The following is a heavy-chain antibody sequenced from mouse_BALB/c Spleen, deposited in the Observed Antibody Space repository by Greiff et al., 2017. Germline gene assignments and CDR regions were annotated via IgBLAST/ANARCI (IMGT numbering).Heavy chain of an antibody. CDR3: ARDRDYGGAMDY. Sequence: EVMLVESGGGLVKPGGSLKLSCAASGFTFSDYYMYWVRQTPEKRLEWVATISDGGSYTYYPDSVKGRFTISRNNAKNNLYLQMSSLKSEDTAMYYCARDRDYGGAMDYWGQGTSVTVSS. CDR1: GFTFSDYY. D-gene: IGHD1-1*02. V-gene: IGHV5-4*02. CDR2: ISDGGSYT. J-gene: IGHJ4*01.